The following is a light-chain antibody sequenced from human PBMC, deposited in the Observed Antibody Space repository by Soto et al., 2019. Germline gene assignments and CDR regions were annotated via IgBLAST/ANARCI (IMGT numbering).Light chain of an antibody. CDR3: FSFTTDWTHV. J-gene: IGLJ1*01. CDR2: EVS. V-gene: IGLV2-14*01. Sequence: HSALTQPASVSGSPGQSITISCTGSSSDIGAYNYVSWFQQYPGKAPKLIISEVSNRPSGVSNRFSGSKSGTAASLPISGLQTEDEADYFCFSFTTDWTHVFGTGTKVTVL. CDR1: SSDIGAYNY.